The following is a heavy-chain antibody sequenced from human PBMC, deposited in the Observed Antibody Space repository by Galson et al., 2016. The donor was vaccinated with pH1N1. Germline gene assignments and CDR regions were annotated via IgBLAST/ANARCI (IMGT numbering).Heavy chain of an antibody. V-gene: IGHV3-23*01. CDR3: TKDGYSFSLSRRSDA. CDR2: MSSTGDGI. Sequence: SLRLSCAVSGFTFSKYAMSWVRQAPGKGLEWVAAMSSTGDGIFYEASVRGRFTISRDNSNNTLYLQMTSLRVEDSGVYFCTKDGYSFSLSRRSDAWGQGILVTVSS. CDR1: GFTFSKYA. J-gene: IGHJ1*01. D-gene: IGHD5-12*01.